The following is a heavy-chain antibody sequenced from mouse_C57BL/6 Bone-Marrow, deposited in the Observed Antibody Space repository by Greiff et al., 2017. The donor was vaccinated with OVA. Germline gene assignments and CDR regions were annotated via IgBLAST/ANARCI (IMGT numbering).Heavy chain of an antibody. D-gene: IGHD1-1*01. CDR1: GYTFTSYW. J-gene: IGHJ1*03. Sequence: QVQLQQPGAELVRPGSSVKLSCKASGYTFTSYWMDWVKQRPGQGLEWIGNIYPSDSETHYNQKFKDKATLTVDKSSSTAYMQLSSLTSEDSAVYYCARSPITTVVAKDWYFDVWGTGTTVTVSS. V-gene: IGHV1-61*01. CDR2: IYPSDSET. CDR3: ARSPITTVVAKDWYFDV.